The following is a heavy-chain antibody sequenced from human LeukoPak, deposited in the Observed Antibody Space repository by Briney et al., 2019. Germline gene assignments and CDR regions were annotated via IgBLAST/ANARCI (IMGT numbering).Heavy chain of an antibody. CDR3: ARDRLGFHY. CDR1: GFTFSDYW. V-gene: IGHV3-7*01. D-gene: IGHD6-6*01. J-gene: IGHJ4*01. CDR2: IKEDGSDK. Sequence: PGGSLRLSCAASGFTFSDYWMSWIRQAPGKGLEWVANIKEDGSDKYYVDSVKGRFTISRDNAKNSLYFQMNSLRAGDTAVYYCARDRLGFHYWGQGTLVTVSS.